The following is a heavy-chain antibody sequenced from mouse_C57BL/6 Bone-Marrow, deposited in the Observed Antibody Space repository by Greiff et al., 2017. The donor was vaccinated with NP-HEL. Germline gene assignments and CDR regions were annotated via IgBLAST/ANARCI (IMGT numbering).Heavy chain of an antibody. V-gene: IGHV1-80*01. D-gene: IGHD2-4*01. CDR3: ARGGLPPFAY. CDR2: IYPGDGDT. Sequence: VKLVESGAELVKPGASVKISCKASGYAFSSYWMNWVKQRPGKGLEWIGQIYPGDGDTNYNGKFKGKATLTADKSSSTAYMQLSSLTSEDSAVYFCARGGLPPFAYWGQGTLVTVSA. CDR1: GYAFSSYW. J-gene: IGHJ3*01.